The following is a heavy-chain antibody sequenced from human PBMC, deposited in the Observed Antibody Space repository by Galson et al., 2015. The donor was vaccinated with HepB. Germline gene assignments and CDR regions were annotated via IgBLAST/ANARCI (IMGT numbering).Heavy chain of an antibody. CDR2: IIPILGIA. Sequence: SVKVSCKASGGTFSSYAISWVRQAPGQGLEWMGRIIPILGIANYAQKFQGRVTITADRSTSTAYMELSSLRSEDTAVYYCARGDYYGSGSYYNLYFQHWGQGTLVTVSS. J-gene: IGHJ1*01. CDR3: ARGDYYGSGSYYNLYFQH. D-gene: IGHD3-10*01. V-gene: IGHV1-69*04. CDR1: GGTFSSYA.